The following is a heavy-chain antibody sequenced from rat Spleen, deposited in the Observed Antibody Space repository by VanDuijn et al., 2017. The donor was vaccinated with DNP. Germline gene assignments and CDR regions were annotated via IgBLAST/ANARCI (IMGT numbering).Heavy chain of an antibody. CDR2: IATSGGST. Sequence: EVQLVESGSGLVQPGRSMKLSCAASGFTFSSFPMAWVRQAPTKGLEWVASIATSGGSTYYPDSVKGRFTISRDDAKNTLYLQMNSLRSEDTATYYCVRVNSGFLYYALDAWGQGTSVTVSS. CDR3: VRVNSGFLYYALDA. V-gene: IGHV5-46*01. D-gene: IGHD4-4*01. J-gene: IGHJ4*01. CDR1: GFTFSSFP.